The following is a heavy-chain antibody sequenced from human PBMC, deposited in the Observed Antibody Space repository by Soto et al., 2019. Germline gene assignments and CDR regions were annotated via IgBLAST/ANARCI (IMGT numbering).Heavy chain of an antibody. CDR1: GYSFTYYG. J-gene: IGHJ4*02. V-gene: IGHV1-18*01. CDR3: ARDRLRGFDNSGFYS. D-gene: IGHD6-19*01. Sequence: QLQLVQSGAELRKPGASVKVSCKASGYSFTYYGINWVRQAPGQGLEWMGWINPYNGNRNFAQKFEDRVIMTTATSTSTAYMELRNLKSDDTAIYYCARDRLRGFDNSGFYSWGQGTLVTVS. CDR2: INPYNGNR.